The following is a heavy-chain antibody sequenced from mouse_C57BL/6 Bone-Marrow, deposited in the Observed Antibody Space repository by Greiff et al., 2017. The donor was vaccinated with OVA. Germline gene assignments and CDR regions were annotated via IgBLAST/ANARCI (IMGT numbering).Heavy chain of an antibody. CDR3: ARSGPLFAY. CDR1: GYTFTDYY. D-gene: IGHD3-1*01. CDR2: INPNNGGT. Sequence: EVQLQQSGPELVKPGASVKISCKASGYTFTDYYMNWVKQSHGKSLEWIGDINPNNGGTSYNQKFKGKATLTVDKSSSTAYMELRSLTSEDSAVYYCARSGPLFAYWGQGTLVTVSA. J-gene: IGHJ3*01. V-gene: IGHV1-26*01.